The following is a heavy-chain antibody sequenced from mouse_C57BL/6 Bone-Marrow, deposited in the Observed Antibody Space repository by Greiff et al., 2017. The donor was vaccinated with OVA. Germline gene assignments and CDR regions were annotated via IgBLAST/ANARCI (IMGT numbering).Heavy chain of an antibody. CDR3: ARKLLWPYYCDY. Sequence: EVQLQQSGPELVKPGASVKMSCKASGYTFTDYNMHWVKQSHGKSLEWIGYINPNNGGTSYNQKFKGKATLTVNKSSSTAYMELRSLTSEDSSVYYCARKLLWPYYCDYWGQGTTLTVSS. V-gene: IGHV1-22*01. D-gene: IGHD2-1*01. CDR2: INPNNGGT. CDR1: GYTFTDYN. J-gene: IGHJ2*01.